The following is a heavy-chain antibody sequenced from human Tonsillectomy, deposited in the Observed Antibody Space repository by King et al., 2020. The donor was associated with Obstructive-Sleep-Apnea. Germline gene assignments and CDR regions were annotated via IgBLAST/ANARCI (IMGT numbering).Heavy chain of an antibody. CDR3: ARVEARNYGDFPVL. J-gene: IGHJ4*02. CDR1: GFTFDDYG. Sequence: VQLVESGGGVVRPGGSLRLSCAASGFTFDDYGMSWVRQLPGKGLEWVSGINWNGDTTGYADSVKGRLTISRDNAKNSLYLQMNSLRAEDTALYHCARVEARNYGDFPVLWGQGTLVTVSS. CDR2: INWNGDTT. D-gene: IGHD4-17*01. V-gene: IGHV3-20*01.